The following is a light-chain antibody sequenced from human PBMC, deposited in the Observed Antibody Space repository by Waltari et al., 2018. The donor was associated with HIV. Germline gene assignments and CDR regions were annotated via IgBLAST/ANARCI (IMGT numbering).Light chain of an antibody. J-gene: IGLJ2*01. CDR3: ASYAGRNTLV. Sequence: QSALTQPPSASGSPGQSVTISCTGQASDVGAYNYVSWYQHTPGKPPKLIIYEVFKRPSGVPDRFSGSKSGNTASLTVSGLQAEDEANYYCASYAGRNTLVFGGGTKLTVL. CDR1: ASDVGAYNY. CDR2: EVF. V-gene: IGLV2-8*01.